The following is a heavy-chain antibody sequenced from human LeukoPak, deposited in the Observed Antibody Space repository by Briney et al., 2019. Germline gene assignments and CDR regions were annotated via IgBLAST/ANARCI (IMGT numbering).Heavy chain of an antibody. CDR1: GFTFSSYW. J-gene: IGHJ4*02. V-gene: IGHV3-7*01. CDR2: IKQDGSEK. Sequence: GGSLRLSCAASGFTFSSYWMSWVRQAPGKGLEWVANIKQDGSEKYYVDSVKGRFTISRDNAKNSLYLQMNSLRAEDTAVYYCARVGGRGSRPFDYWGQGTLVTVSS. CDR3: ARVGGRGSRPFDY. D-gene: IGHD3-16*01.